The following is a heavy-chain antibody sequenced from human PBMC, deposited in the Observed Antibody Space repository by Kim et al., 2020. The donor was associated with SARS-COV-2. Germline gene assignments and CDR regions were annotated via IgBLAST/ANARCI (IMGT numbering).Heavy chain of an antibody. D-gene: IGHD6-13*01. J-gene: IGHJ4*02. Sequence: GGSLRLSCAASGFTFSSYWMSWVRQAPGKGLEWVANIKQDGSEKYYVDSVKGRFTISRDNAKNSLYLQMNSLRAEDTAVYYCARSIAAAGFTGGAYFDYWGQGTLVTVSS. CDR1: GFTFSSYW. CDR2: IKQDGSEK. V-gene: IGHV3-7*03. CDR3: ARSIAAAGFTGGAYFDY.